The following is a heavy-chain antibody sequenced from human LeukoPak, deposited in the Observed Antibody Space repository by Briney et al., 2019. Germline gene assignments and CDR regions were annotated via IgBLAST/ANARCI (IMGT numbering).Heavy chain of an antibody. V-gene: IGHV4-31*03. CDR3: ARTVLLWFGELLGGWFDP. CDR1: GGSISSSSYY. CDR2: IYYSGST. Sequence: PSETLSLTCTVSGGSISSSSYYWGWIRQPPGKGLEWIGYIYYSGSTYYNPSLKSRVTISVDTSKNQFSLKLSSVTAADTAVYYCARTVLLWFGELLGGWFDPWGQGTLVTVSS. J-gene: IGHJ5*02. D-gene: IGHD3-10*01.